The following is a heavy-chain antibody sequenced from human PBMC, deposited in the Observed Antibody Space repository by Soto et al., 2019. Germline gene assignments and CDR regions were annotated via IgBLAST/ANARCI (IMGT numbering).Heavy chain of an antibody. V-gene: IGHV4-34*01. D-gene: IGHD1-20*01. Sequence: PSETLSLTCAVYSGSFSGYYYSWIRQSPGKGLEWIGEITHGGSTTYSPSLKSRVTMSLDTSKNQFSLNMTSMTAADTAVYYCTRRYNWNDYYFDPWGQGTLVTVSS. J-gene: IGHJ5*02. CDR3: TRRYNWNDYYFDP. CDR1: SGSFSGYY. CDR2: ITHGGST.